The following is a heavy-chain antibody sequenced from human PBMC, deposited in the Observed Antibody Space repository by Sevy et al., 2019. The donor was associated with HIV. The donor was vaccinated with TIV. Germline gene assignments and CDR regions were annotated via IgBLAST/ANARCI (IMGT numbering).Heavy chain of an antibody. CDR3: ARDHCGGDCYSGNFQH. J-gene: IGHJ1*01. Sequence: ASVKVSCKASGYTFTSYYMHWVRQAPGQGLEWMGIINPSGGRTSYAQKFQGRVTMTRDTSTSTVYMELSSLRSEDTAVYYCARDHCGGDCYSGNFQHWGQCTLVTVSS. CDR2: INPSGGRT. D-gene: IGHD2-21*02. V-gene: IGHV1-46*01. CDR1: GYTFTSYY.